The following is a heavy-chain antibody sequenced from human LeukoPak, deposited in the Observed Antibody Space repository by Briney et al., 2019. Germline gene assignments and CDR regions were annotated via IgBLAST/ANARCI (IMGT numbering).Heavy chain of an antibody. Sequence: PSETLSPTCTVSGGSISSSGYYWSWIRQHQGKSLEWIGYIYYSGSTYSHPSLKSRLTISVDTSKNQFSLKLSSVTAADTAMYYCAREMVRGVIASGFDYWGQGTLVTVSS. V-gene: IGHV4-31*03. CDR1: GGSISSSGYY. CDR3: AREMVRGVIASGFDY. CDR2: IYYSGST. D-gene: IGHD3-10*01. J-gene: IGHJ4*02.